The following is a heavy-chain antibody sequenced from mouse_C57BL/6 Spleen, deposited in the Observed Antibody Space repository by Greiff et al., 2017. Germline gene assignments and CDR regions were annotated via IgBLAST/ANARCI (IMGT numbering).Heavy chain of an antibody. CDR1: GYTFTSYW. D-gene: IGHD1-1*01. Sequence: QVQLQQPGTELVKPGASVKLSCKASGYTFTSYWMHWVKQRPGQGLEWIGNINPSNGGTNYNEKFKSKATLTVDKSSITAYMQLSSLTSEDSAVYYGARVCYYGSSQDYFGYWGQGTTLTVSS. V-gene: IGHV1-53*01. CDR2: INPSNGGT. J-gene: IGHJ2*01. CDR3: ARVCYYGSSQDYFGY.